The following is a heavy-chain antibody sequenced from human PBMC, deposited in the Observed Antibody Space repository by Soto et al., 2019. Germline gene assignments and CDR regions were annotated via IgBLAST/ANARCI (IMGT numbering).Heavy chain of an antibody. CDR3: ARRGYSYGFPSTHFDY. CDR2: IYYSGST. D-gene: IGHD5-18*01. CDR1: GGSISSYY. J-gene: IGHJ4*02. Sequence: PSETLSLTCTVSGGSISSYYWSWIRQPPGKGLEWIGYIYYSGSTNYNPSLKSRVTISVDTSKNQFSLKLNSVTAADTAVYYCARRGYSYGFPSTHFDYWGQGTLVTVSS. V-gene: IGHV4-59*01.